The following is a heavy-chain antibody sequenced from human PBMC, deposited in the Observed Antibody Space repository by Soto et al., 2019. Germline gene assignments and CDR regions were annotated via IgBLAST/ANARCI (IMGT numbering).Heavy chain of an antibody. CDR1: GGSFSGYY. CDR2: INHSGST. CDR3: ARSPRVVNYYYGMDV. D-gene: IGHD3-3*01. J-gene: IGHJ6*02. V-gene: IGHV4-34*01. Sequence: PSETLSLTCAAYGGSFSGYYWSWIRQPPGKGLEWIGEINHSGSTNYNPSLKSRVTISVDTSKNQFSLKLSSVTAADTAVYYCARSPRVVNYYYGMDVWGQGTTVTVSS.